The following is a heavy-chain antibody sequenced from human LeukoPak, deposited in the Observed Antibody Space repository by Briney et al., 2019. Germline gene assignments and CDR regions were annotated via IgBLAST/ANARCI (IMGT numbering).Heavy chain of an antibody. CDR2: ISGSGGST. CDR3: AKDLWAFTVTTEELDY. V-gene: IGHV3-23*01. Sequence: GGSLRLSCAASGFTFGSYAMSWVRQAPGKGLEWVSAISGSGGSTYYADSVKGRFTISRDNSKNTLYLQMNSLRAEDTAVYYCAKDLWAFTVTTEELDYWGQGTLVTVSS. J-gene: IGHJ4*02. CDR1: GFTFGSYA. D-gene: IGHD4-17*01.